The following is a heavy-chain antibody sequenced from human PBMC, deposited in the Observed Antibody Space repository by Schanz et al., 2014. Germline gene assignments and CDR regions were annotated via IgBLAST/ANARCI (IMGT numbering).Heavy chain of an antibody. J-gene: IGHJ5*02. V-gene: IGHV3-21*01. CDR3: VRDGPPSSGDCQNRFGP. D-gene: IGHD2-21*02. CDR1: GFTFSSFS. CDR2: INSISTYI. Sequence: EVQLLESGGGMVKPGGSLRLSCAASGFTFSSFSMHWVRRPPGGGLQWVSSINSISTYIRYADSVRGRFTVSRDNANNSLLQQMVSLGVDDTALYYCVRDGPPSSGDCQNRFGPWGQGTLVTVSS.